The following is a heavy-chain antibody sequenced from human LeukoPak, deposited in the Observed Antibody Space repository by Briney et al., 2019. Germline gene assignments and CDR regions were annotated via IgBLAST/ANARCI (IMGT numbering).Heavy chain of an antibody. J-gene: IGHJ3*02. V-gene: IGHV4-39*07. CDR3: AREWLAMVNAFDI. Sequence: SETLSLTCTVSGGSISSSSYYWGWIRQPPGKGLEWIGSIYYSGSTYYNPSLKSRVTISVDASKNQFSLKLSSVTAADTAVYYCAREWLAMVNAFDIWGQGTMVTVSS. CDR2: IYYSGST. D-gene: IGHD4/OR15-4a*01. CDR1: GGSISSSSYY.